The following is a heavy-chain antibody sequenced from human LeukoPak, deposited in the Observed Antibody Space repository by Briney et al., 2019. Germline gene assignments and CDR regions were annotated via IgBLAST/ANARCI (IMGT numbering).Heavy chain of an antibody. CDR2: IKQDGSEQ. J-gene: IGHJ4*02. CDR1: GFTFRSYW. CDR3: ASTPADFTDF. Sequence: GGSLRLSCAASGFTFRSYWMSWVRQAPGKGLEWVANIKQDGSEQYHVDSVKGRFTISRDNAKNSLHLQMNSLRAEDTAVYYCASTPADFTDFWGQGTLVTVSS. D-gene: IGHD3/OR15-3a*01. V-gene: IGHV3-7*02.